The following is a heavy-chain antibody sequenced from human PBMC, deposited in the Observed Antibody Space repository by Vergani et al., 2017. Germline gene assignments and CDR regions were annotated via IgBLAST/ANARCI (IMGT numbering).Heavy chain of an antibody. V-gene: IGHV3-33*08. Sequence: QVQLVESGGGLVKPGGSLRLSCAASGFTFSDYYMSWIRQAPGKGLEWVAVTWYDGNNKQYADSVKGRFTISRDNYKRTMYLQMNSLRDEDTGVYYCARDLRLLYNRFDPWGQGTLVTVSS. CDR2: TWYDGNNK. D-gene: IGHD1-14*01. J-gene: IGHJ5*02. CDR1: GFTFSDYY. CDR3: ARDLRLLYNRFDP.